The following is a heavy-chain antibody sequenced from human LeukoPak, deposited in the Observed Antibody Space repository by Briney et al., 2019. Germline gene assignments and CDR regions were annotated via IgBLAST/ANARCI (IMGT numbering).Heavy chain of an antibody. J-gene: IGHJ5*02. D-gene: IGHD4-17*01. CDR1: GGTFSGYY. Sequence: SETLSLTCAVYGGTFSGYYWSWLRQPPGKGLEWIGEINHSGSNNYNPSLKSRVTISDDTSKNHFSLKMSYVTAADTAWYYWARFRFYGWGFDPWGQGTLVTVSS. V-gene: IGHV4-34*01. CDR2: INHSGSN. CDR3: ARFRFYGWGFDP.